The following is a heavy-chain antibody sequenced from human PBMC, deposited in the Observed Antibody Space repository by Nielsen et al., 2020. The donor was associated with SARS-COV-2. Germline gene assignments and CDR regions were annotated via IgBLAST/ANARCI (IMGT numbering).Heavy chain of an antibody. CDR2: INPNSGGT. V-gene: IGHV1-2*02. Sequence: ASVKVSCKASGYTFTGYYMHWVRQAPGQGLEWMGWINPNSGGTNYAQKFQGRVTMTRDTSISTAYMELSRLRSDDTAVYYCARVPRTGTGVDGHAFDIWGQGTMVTVSS. CDR1: GYTFTGYY. J-gene: IGHJ3*02. D-gene: IGHD1-1*01. CDR3: ARVPRTGTGVDGHAFDI.